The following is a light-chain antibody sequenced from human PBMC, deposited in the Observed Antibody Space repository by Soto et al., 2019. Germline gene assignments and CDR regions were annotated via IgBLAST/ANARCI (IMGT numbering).Light chain of an antibody. J-gene: IGLJ3*02. V-gene: IGLV2-14*01. CDR1: SSDVGGYNY. Sequence: QSALTQPASVSGSPGQSITISCTGTSSDVGGYNYVSWYQQHPGKAPKLMIYETDKRTTGTPERFSGSKSGTSATLGITGLQTGDEADYYCGTWDSSLSAWVFGGGTKLTVL. CDR3: GTWDSSLSAWV. CDR2: ETD.